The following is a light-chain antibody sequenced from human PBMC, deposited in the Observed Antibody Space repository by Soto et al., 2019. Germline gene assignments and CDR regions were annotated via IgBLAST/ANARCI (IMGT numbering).Light chain of an antibody. Sequence: EIVLTQSPGTLSLSLGERATLSCRNSKNSYLSWYQHKPGQAPRLLIYGASTRATGIPDRFSGSGSGTDFTLTISRLEPEDSAVYYCLHYGGSPPYTFGPGTKLEIK. J-gene: IGKJ2*01. CDR2: GAS. CDR1: KNSY. V-gene: IGKV3-20*01. CDR3: LHYGGSPPYT.